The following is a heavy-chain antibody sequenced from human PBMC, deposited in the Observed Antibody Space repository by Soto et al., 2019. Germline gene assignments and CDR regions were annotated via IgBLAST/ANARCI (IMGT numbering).Heavy chain of an antibody. CDR2: IYYSGST. D-gene: IGHD5-18*01. Sequence: SETLSLTCTVSGGSISSSSYYWGWIRQPPGKGLEWIGSIYYSGSTYYNPSLKSRVTISVDTSKNQFYLKLSYVTAVDTAVYYCARQDTAMVTAYYYYYGMHVWGQGTTVT. V-gene: IGHV4-39*01. CDR1: GGSISSSSYY. CDR3: ARQDTAMVTAYYYYYGMHV. J-gene: IGHJ6*01.